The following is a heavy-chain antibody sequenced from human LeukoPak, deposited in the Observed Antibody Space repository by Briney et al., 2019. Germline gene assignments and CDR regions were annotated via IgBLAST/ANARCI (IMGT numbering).Heavy chain of an antibody. CDR3: ARLFLYAVTGTGRIDWYFDL. CDR1: GFTFSDYA. V-gene: IGHV3-7*01. J-gene: IGHJ2*01. CDR2: KKQDGSEK. D-gene: IGHD6-19*01. Sequence: GGSLRLCCTTSGFTFSDYAMSWVRQAPGKGLEWVANKKQDGSEKYYVDSVKGRFTISRDNAKNSLYLQMNSLRAGDTAVYYCARLFLYAVTGTGRIDWYFDLWGRGTLVTVSS.